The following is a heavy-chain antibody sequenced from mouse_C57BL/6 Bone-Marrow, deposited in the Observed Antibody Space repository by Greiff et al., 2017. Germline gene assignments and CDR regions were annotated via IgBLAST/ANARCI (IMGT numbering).Heavy chain of an antibody. CDR2: FYPGGGSI. D-gene: IGHD2-4*01. Sequence: QVQLQQSGAELVKPGASVKLSCKASGSTFTEYPLPWVKQRSGQGLEWIGWFYPGGGSIKYNEKFKDKATLTTGKSSSTVYRGLSKLTSEDSAVDFWAIHEREYDGAWFAYWGQGTLVTVSA. CDR3: AIHEREYDGAWFAY. CDR1: GSTFTEYP. J-gene: IGHJ3*01. V-gene: IGHV1-62-2*01.